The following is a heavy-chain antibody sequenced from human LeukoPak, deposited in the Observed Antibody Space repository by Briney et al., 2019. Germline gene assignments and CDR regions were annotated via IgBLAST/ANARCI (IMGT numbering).Heavy chain of an antibody. CDR2: VYLGGTT. D-gene: IGHD2-2*01. Sequence: SETLSLTCAVSGGSISSGGYYWSWIWQPPGKGLEWIGYVYLGGTTYYNPSLKSRVTISVDRSKNQFSLKLSSVTAADTAVYYCARGLGYCSSTSCSPGAFDIWGHGTMVTVSS. J-gene: IGHJ3*02. CDR1: GGSISSGGYY. CDR3: ARGLGYCSSTSCSPGAFDI. V-gene: IGHV4-30-2*01.